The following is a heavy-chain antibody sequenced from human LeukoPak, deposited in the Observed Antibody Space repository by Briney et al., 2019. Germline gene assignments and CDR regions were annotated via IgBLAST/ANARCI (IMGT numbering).Heavy chain of an antibody. D-gene: IGHD3-16*01. J-gene: IGHJ6*03. CDR2: INWNGGST. CDR1: GFTFDDYG. CDR3: ARGGPRGGYYYYYMDV. V-gene: IGHV3-20*04. Sequence: GGSLRLSCAASGFTFDDYGMSWVRQAPGKGLEWVSGINWNGGSTGYADSVKGRFTISRDNAKNSLYLQMNSLRAEDTALYCCARGGPRGGYYYYYMDVWGKGTTVTVSS.